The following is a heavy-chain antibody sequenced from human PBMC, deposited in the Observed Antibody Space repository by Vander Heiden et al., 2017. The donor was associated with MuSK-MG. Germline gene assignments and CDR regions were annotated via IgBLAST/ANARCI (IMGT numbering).Heavy chain of an antibody. CDR1: GFTFGDYA. CDR3: TRGVHSDGSPGRLYFDY. D-gene: IGHD3-10*01. CDR2: IRSKAYGGTT. J-gene: IGHJ4*02. V-gene: IGHV3-49*03. Sequence: ESGGGLVQPGRSLRLSCTASGFTFGDYAMSWFRQAPGKGLEWVGCIRSKAYGGTTEYAASVKGRFTISRDDSKSIAYLQMNSLKTEDTAVYYCTRGVHSDGSPGRLYFDYWGQGTLVTVSS.